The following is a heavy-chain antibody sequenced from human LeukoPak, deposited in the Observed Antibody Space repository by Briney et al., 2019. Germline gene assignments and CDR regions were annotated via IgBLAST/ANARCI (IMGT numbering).Heavy chain of an antibody. D-gene: IGHD6-13*01. CDR2: IIPIFGTA. CDR1: GGTFSSYA. Sequence: ASVKVSCKASGGTFSSYAISWVRQAPGQGLEWVGGIIPIFGTANNAQKFQGRVTITTDESTSTAYMELSSLRSEDTAVYYCARDLGIVAAAGSYYYYYMDVWGKGTTVTVSS. V-gene: IGHV1-69*05. J-gene: IGHJ6*03. CDR3: ARDLGIVAAAGSYYYYYMDV.